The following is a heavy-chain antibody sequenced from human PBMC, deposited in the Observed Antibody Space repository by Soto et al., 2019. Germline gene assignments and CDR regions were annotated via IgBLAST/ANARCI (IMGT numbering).Heavy chain of an antibody. CDR1: GYTFANYW. CDR3: ATPGPGVAASF. J-gene: IGHJ4*02. Sequence: GESLKISCQGSGYTFANYWIAWVRQMPGKGLELMGLIYPIEFDTRYSPSFQGQVTISADKSVSNAYLQWNSLKASDTAMYYCATPGPGVAASFWGQGTQVTVSS. CDR2: IYPIEFDT. D-gene: IGHD6-19*01. V-gene: IGHV5-51*01.